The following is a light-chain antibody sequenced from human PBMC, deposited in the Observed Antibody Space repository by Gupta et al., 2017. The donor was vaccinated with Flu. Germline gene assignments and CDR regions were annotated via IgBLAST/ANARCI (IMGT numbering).Light chain of an antibody. V-gene: IGKV2-28*01. CDR1: RSLLHSNGYDY. CDR2: LGS. CDR3: MQALQTRT. Sequence: DIVMTQSTLSLPVTPGESASISCTSSRSLLHSNGYDYLDWYLQKPGQSPQLLIYLGSNRASGVPDRFSGSGSGTDFTLQISRVEAEDVGVYYCMQALQTRTFGQWTKVEIK. J-gene: IGKJ1*01.